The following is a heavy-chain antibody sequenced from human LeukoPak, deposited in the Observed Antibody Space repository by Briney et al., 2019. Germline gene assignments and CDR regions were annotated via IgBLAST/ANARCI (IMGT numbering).Heavy chain of an antibody. Sequence: GGSLRLSCAASGFTFSSYAMSWVRQAPGKGLEWVSAISGSGSSTYNADSVKGRFTISRDNSKNTMYMQMNSLRAADTALYYCARDETRGSSGWYNRWGQGTLVTVSS. D-gene: IGHD6-19*01. CDR1: GFTFSSYA. CDR3: ARDETRGSSGWYNR. J-gene: IGHJ5*02. V-gene: IGHV3-23*01. CDR2: ISGSGSST.